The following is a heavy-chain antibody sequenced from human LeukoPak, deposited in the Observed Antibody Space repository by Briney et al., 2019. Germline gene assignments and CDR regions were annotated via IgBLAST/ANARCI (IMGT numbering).Heavy chain of an antibody. D-gene: IGHD6-19*01. J-gene: IGHJ4*02. CDR2: ISGSGGST. Sequence: RGSLRLSCAASGFTFSSYAMSWVRQAPGKGLEWVSAISGSGGSTYYADSVKGRFTISRDNSKNTLYLQMNSLRAEDTAVYYCGRGSGWFYIDYWGQGTLVTVSS. CDR3: GRGSGWFYIDY. CDR1: GFTFSSYA. V-gene: IGHV3-23*01.